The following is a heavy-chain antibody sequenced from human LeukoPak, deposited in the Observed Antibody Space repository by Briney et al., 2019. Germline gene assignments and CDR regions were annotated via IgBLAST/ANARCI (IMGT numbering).Heavy chain of an antibody. Sequence: APVKVSCKASGYTFTGYYMHWVRQAPGQGLEWMGWINPNSGGTNYAQKFQGRVTMTRDTSISTAYMELSRLRSDDTAVYYCARDPGGVVPAATFDYWGQGTLVTVSS. CDR3: ARDPGGVVPAATFDY. CDR2: INPNSGGT. D-gene: IGHD2-2*01. J-gene: IGHJ4*02. CDR1: GYTFTGYY. V-gene: IGHV1-2*02.